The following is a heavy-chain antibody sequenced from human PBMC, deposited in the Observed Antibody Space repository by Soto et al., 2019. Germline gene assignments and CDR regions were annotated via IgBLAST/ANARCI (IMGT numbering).Heavy chain of an antibody. D-gene: IGHD3-3*01. V-gene: IGHV4-59*08. J-gene: IGHJ4*02. CDR1: GGSISNYY. Sequence: SETLSLTSTVSGGSISNYYWSWIRQPPGKGLEWIGYIHYSGNTKYNPSLKSRVTISADTSKNQSSLKLSSVTAADTAVYYCARGHYDFWSGYFATIDYWGQGTLVTVSS. CDR3: ARGHYDFWSGYFATIDY. CDR2: IHYSGNT.